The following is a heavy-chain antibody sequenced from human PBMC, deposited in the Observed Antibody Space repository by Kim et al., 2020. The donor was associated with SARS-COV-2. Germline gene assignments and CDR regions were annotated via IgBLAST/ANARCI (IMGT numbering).Heavy chain of an antibody. CDR1: GFTFDDYA. D-gene: IGHD4-4*01. CDR2: ISWNSGSI. Sequence: GGSLRLSCAASGFTFDDYAMHWVRQAPGKGLEWVSGISWNSGSIGYADSVKGRFTISRDNAKNSLYLQMNSLRAEDTALYYCAKDRVPVAVTTSLVDYYYGMDVWGQGTTVTVSS. CDR3: AKDRVPVAVTTSLVDYYYGMDV. V-gene: IGHV3-9*01. J-gene: IGHJ6*02.